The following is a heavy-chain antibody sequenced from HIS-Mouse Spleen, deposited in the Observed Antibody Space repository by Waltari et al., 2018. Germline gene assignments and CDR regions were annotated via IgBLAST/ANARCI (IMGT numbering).Heavy chain of an antibody. CDR2: IYYSGST. CDR3: AREIPYSSSWYDWYFDL. CDR1: GGSIGSSSYH. D-gene: IGHD6-13*01. Sequence: QLQLQESGPGLVKPSETLSLTCTVPGGSIGSSSYHWGWIRQPPGKGLEWLGRIYYSGSTYYNPSLKSRVTISVDTSKNQFSLKLSSVTAADTAVYYCAREIPYSSSWYDWYFDLWGRGTLVTVSS. V-gene: IGHV4-39*07. J-gene: IGHJ2*01.